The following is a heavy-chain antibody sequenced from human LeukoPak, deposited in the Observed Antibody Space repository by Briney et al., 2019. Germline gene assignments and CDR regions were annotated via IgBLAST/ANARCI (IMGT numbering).Heavy chain of an antibody. Sequence: SETLSLTCTVSGGSISSGDYYWSWIRQPPGKGLEWIGYIYYSGSTYYNPSLKSRVTISVDTSKNQFSLKLSSVTAADTAVYYCAFALYGSGSPPAFDIWGQGTTVTVSS. J-gene: IGHJ3*02. CDR2: IYYSGST. D-gene: IGHD3-10*01. CDR3: AFALYGSGSPPAFDI. CDR1: GGSISSGDYY. V-gene: IGHV4-30-4*01.